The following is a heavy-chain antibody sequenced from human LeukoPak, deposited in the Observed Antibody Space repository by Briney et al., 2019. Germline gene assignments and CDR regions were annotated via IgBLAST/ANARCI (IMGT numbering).Heavy chain of an antibody. Sequence: PGRSLRLSCAASGFTFDDYAMHWVRQAPGKGLEWVSGISWNSGSIGYADSVKGRFTISRDNSKNTLYLQMNSLRAEDTAVYYCAKSYYYDSSGRFDYWGQGTLVTVSS. V-gene: IGHV3-9*01. D-gene: IGHD3-22*01. J-gene: IGHJ4*02. CDR1: GFTFDDYA. CDR3: AKSYYYDSSGRFDY. CDR2: ISWNSGSI.